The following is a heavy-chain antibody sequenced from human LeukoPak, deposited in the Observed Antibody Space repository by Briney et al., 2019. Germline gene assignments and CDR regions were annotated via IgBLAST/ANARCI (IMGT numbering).Heavy chain of an antibody. D-gene: IGHD6-13*01. CDR2: VYYSGST. CDR3: ARRGYGSSWNYYYMDV. CDR1: GGSISSGDYY. V-gene: IGHV4-30-4*08. Sequence: SETLSLTCTVSGGSISSGDYYWSWIRQPPGKGLEWFGYVYYSGSTYYNPSLKSRVTISVDTSKNQFSLKLSSVTAADTAVYYCARRGYGSSWNYYYMDVWGKGTTVTVSS. J-gene: IGHJ6*03.